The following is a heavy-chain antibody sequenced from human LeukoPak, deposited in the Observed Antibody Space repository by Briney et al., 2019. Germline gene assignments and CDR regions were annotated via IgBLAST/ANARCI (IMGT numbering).Heavy chain of an antibody. J-gene: IGHJ4*02. CDR1: GFTFSSYA. Sequence: GGSLRLSCAASGFTFSSYAMHWVRQAPGKGLEWVAVISYDGSNKYYADSVKGRFTISRDNSENTLYLQMNSLRAEDTAVYYCARVPKNGYFDYWGQGTLVTVSS. CDR2: ISYDGSNK. CDR3: ARVPKNGYFDY. V-gene: IGHV3-30*07.